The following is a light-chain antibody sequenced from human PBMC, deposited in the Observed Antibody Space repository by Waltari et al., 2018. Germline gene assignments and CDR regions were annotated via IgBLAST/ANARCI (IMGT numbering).Light chain of an antibody. Sequence: EIVLTQSPGTLSLSPGERDTLSCRASQSVSSSYLAWYQQKPGRAPRLLIHGASSRATGIPDRFSGSGSGTDFTLTISRLEPEDFAVYYCQQYGSSPRTFGQGTKVEIK. CDR2: GAS. CDR3: QQYGSSPRT. J-gene: IGKJ1*01. V-gene: IGKV3-20*01. CDR1: QSVSSSY.